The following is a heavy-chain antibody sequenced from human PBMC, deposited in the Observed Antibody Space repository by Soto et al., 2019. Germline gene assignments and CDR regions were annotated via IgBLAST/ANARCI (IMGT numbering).Heavy chain of an antibody. CDR3: ARNLLDIVAHARGAKYYYYGMDV. V-gene: IGHV2-70*11. CDR2: IDWDDDK. D-gene: IGHD5-12*01. Sequence: SGPTLVNPTQTLTLTCTFSGFSLSTSGMCVSWIRQPPGKALEWLARIDWDDDKDYSTSLKTRLTISKDTSKNQVVLTMTNMDPVDTATYYCARNLLDIVAHARGAKYYYYGMDVWGQGTTVTVSS. CDR1: GFSLSTSGMC. J-gene: IGHJ6*02.